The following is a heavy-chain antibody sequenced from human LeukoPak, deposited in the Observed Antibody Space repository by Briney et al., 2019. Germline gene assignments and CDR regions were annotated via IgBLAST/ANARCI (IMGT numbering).Heavy chain of an antibody. CDR3: ARDHPQETSYYYGSGSYKGY. V-gene: IGHV3-21*01. CDR2: ISSSSSYI. D-gene: IGHD3-10*01. CDR1: GFTFSSYS. J-gene: IGHJ4*02. Sequence: GGSLRLSCAASGFTFSSYSMNWVRQAPGKGLEWVSSISSSSSYIYYADSVKGRFTISRDNAKNSLYLQMNSLRAEDTAVNYCARDHPQETSYYYGSGSYKGYWGQGTLVTVSS.